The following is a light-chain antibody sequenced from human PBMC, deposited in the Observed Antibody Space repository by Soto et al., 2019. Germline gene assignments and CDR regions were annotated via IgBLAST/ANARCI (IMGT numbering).Light chain of an antibody. CDR1: SSNIGNNY. V-gene: IGLV1-51*01. CDR2: DSN. CDR3: GTWYSSLSAVV. J-gene: IGLJ2*01. Sequence: QSVLTQPPSVSAAPGQKVTISCSGSSSNIGNNYVSWYQQLPGTAPKLLIYDSNKRPSGIPDRFSGSKSGTSATLGITGLQTGDEADYYCGTWYSSLSAVVFGGGTQLTVL.